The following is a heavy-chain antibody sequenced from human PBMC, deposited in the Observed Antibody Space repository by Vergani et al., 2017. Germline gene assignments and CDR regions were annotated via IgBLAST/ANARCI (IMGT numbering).Heavy chain of an antibody. CDR2: IKNTGDST. CDR1: GFTFSSHA. J-gene: IGHJ4*02. D-gene: IGHD4-11*01. Sequence: EVQLVESGGGLVQPGGSLRLSCVASGFTFSSHAMSWVRQGHGQGLEWVSSIKNTGDSTHYADSVKGRFTTSRDNSKNTLYLQMNSLRVEDTAVYYCGRGSDDYNWGQGTLVTVSS. V-gene: IGHV3-23*04. CDR3: GRGSDDYN.